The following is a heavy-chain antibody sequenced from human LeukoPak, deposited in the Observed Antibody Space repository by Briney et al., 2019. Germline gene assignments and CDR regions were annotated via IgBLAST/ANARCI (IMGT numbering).Heavy chain of an antibody. J-gene: IGHJ4*02. Sequence: ASVKVSCKVSGYTLTELSMHWVRQAPGKGLEWMGGFDPEDGETIYAQKFQGRVTMTEDTSTDTAYMELSSLRSEDTAVYYCATRYYDSSGYVFDYWGQGTLVTVSS. CDR2: FDPEDGET. CDR3: ATRYYDSSGYVFDY. CDR1: GYTLTELS. V-gene: IGHV1-24*01. D-gene: IGHD3-22*01.